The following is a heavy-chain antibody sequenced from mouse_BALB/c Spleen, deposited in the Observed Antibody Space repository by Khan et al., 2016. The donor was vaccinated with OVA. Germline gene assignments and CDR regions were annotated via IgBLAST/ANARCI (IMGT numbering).Heavy chain of an antibody. CDR2: IDPENGDT. V-gene: IGHV14-4*02. CDR3: NARGISPYYYAMDY. J-gene: IGHJ4*01. Sequence: EVQLKQSGAELVRSGASVKLSCTASGFNIKDYYMHWVKQRPEQGLEWIGWIDPENGDTEYAPKFQGKATMTADTSSNTAYLQLSSLTSEDTAVYYCNARGISPYYYAMDYWGQGTSVTVSS. CDR1: GFNIKDYY. D-gene: IGHD1-1*01.